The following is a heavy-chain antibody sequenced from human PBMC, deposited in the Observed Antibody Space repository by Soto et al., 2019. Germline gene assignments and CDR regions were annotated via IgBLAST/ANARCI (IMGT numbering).Heavy chain of an antibody. CDR1: GGTFSSYA. V-gene: IGHV1-69*13. CDR2: IIPIFGTA. Sequence: GASVKVSCKASGGTFSSYAISWVRQAPGQGLEWMGGIIPIFGTANYAQKFQGIVTITADESTSTAYMELSSLRSEDTAVYYCASRSGGAPGYFDYGGQGTLVTVSS. CDR3: ASRSGGAPGYFDY. D-gene: IGHD3-10*01. J-gene: IGHJ4*02.